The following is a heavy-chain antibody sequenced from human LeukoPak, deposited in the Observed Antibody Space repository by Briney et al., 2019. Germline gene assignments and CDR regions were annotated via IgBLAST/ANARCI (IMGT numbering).Heavy chain of an antibody. J-gene: IGHJ5*02. Sequence: GESLKISCKGTGYSFSSFWITWVRQMPGKGLEWMGIIYPGDSDTRYSPSSQGQVTISADKSLSTAYLQWSSLKASDTAMYYCARDSSGLNWFDPWGQGTLVTVSS. CDR2: IYPGDSDT. CDR1: GYSFSSFW. D-gene: IGHD3-22*01. CDR3: ARDSSGLNWFDP. V-gene: IGHV5-51*01.